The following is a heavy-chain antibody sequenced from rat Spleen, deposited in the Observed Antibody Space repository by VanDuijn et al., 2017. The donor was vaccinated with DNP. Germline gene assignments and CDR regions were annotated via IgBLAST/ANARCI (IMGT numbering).Heavy chain of an antibody. CDR2: IDSAGST. Sequence: EMQLQESGPGLVKPSHSLSLTCSVTGYSITSGYGWPWIRKFPGNKLEWMGSIDSAGSTNYNPPLRSRISITRDTSKNQFFLQLTSVTTEDSATYYCARGLNYGGYNYYWYFDFWGPGTMVTVSS. CDR3: ARGLNYGGYNYYWYFDF. D-gene: IGHD1-11*01. V-gene: IGHV3-3*01. CDR1: GYSITSGYG. J-gene: IGHJ1*01.